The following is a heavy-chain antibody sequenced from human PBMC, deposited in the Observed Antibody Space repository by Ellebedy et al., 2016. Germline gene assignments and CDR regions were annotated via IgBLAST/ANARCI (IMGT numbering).Heavy chain of an antibody. J-gene: IGHJ4*02. CDR1: GGSFSGYY. Sequence: SETLSLXCAVYGGSFSGYYWSWIRQPPGKGLEWIGEINHSGSTNYNPSLKSRVTISVDTSKNQFSLKLSSVTAADTAVYYCARERGRLLRWYPHFDYWGQGTLVTVSS. CDR2: INHSGST. D-gene: IGHD4-23*01. V-gene: IGHV4-34*01. CDR3: ARERGRLLRWYPHFDY.